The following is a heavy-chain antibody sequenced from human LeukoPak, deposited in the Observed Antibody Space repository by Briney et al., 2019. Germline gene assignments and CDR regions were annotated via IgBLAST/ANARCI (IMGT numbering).Heavy chain of an antibody. CDR1: GGTFSSYA. J-gene: IGHJ6*02. Sequence: SVKVSCKASGGTFSSYAISWVRQAPGQGLEWMGRIIPILGIANYAQKFQGRVTITADKSTSTAYMELSSLRSEDTAVYYCARALGSGSYYGLVPYYYYGMDVWGQGTTVTVSS. CDR3: ARALGSGSYYGLVPYYYYGMDV. CDR2: IIPILGIA. V-gene: IGHV1-69*04. D-gene: IGHD3-10*01.